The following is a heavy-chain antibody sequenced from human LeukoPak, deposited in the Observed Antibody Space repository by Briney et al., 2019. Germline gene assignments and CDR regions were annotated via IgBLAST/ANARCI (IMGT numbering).Heavy chain of an antibody. CDR2: INPSGGST. CDR3: ARPLAPVMLNAFDI. Sequence: GASVKVSCKASGYTFTGYYIHWVRQAPGQGLEWMGVINPSGGSTDYSQKFQGRVTMTRDTSTSTVYMELSSLRSEDTAVYYCARPLAPVMLNAFDIWGRGTMVTVSS. D-gene: IGHD2-8*01. J-gene: IGHJ3*02. V-gene: IGHV1-46*01. CDR1: GYTFTGYY.